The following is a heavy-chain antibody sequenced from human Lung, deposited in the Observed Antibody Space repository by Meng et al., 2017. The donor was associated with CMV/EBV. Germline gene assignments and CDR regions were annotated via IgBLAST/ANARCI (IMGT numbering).Heavy chain of an antibody. D-gene: IGHD2-21*02. CDR2: IKQDGSEK. Sequence: GGSLRLXCAASGFTFRTYWMTWVRQVPGKGLEWVANIKQDGSEKYYVDSVKGRFTISRDNTKNSVFLQMNSLRAEDTAVYYCARDRLVTTFYYFYGMDVWGQGTXVTVAS. CDR3: ARDRLVTTFYYFYGMDV. V-gene: IGHV3-7*01. CDR1: GFTFRTYW. J-gene: IGHJ6*02.